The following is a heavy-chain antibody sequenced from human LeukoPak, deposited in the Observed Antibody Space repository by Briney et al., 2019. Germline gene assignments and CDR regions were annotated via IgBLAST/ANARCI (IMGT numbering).Heavy chain of an antibody. V-gene: IGHV1-24*01. CDR3: ATVHHDFWSPFDP. CDR2: FDPEDGET. CDR1: GYTFTSYG. Sequence: TSVKVSCKASGYTFTSYGISWVRQAPGKGLEWMGGFDPEDGETIYAQKFQGRVTMTEDTSTDTAYMELSSLRSEDTAVYYCATVHHDFWSPFDPWGQGTLVTVSS. D-gene: IGHD3-3*01. J-gene: IGHJ5*02.